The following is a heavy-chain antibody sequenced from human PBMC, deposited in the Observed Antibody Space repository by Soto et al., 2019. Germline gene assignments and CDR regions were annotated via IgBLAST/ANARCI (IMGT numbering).Heavy chain of an antibody. CDR3: ARHRNDYGSSAWRLENWFDP. V-gene: IGHV4-39*01. D-gene: IGHD6-6*01. Sequence: SETLALTCTVSGGSISICSYYGGWIRQPPGKGLEWIGSIYYSGSTYYNPSLKSRVTISVDTSKNQFSLKLSSVTAADTAVYYCARHRNDYGSSAWRLENWFDPWGQGTLVTVSS. CDR1: GGSISICSYY. J-gene: IGHJ5*02. CDR2: IYYSGST.